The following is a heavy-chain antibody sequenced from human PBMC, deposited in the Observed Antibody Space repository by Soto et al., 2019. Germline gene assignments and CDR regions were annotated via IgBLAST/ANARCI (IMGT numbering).Heavy chain of an antibody. Sequence: QVQLVESGGGVVQPGRSLRLSCAASGFTFSSYGMHWARQAPGKGLEWVAVISYDGSNKYYADSVKGRFTISRDNSKNTLYLQMNSLRAEDTAVYYCAKDVGSSWNQYYFDYWGQGTLVTVSS. CDR3: AKDVGSSWNQYYFDY. V-gene: IGHV3-30*18. CDR2: ISYDGSNK. D-gene: IGHD6-13*01. J-gene: IGHJ4*02. CDR1: GFTFSSYG.